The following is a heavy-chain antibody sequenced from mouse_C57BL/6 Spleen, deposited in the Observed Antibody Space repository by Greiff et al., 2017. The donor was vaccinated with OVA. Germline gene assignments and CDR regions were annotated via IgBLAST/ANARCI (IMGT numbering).Heavy chain of an antibody. V-gene: IGHV5-17*03. CDR2: ISSGSSTI. J-gene: IGHJ2*01. CDR3: AREGCYYFDY. Sequence: EVQVVESGGGLVKPGGSLKLSCAASGFTFSDYGMHWVRQAPEKGLEWVAYISSGSSTIYYADTVKGRFTISRDNAKNNLYLQMSHLKSEDTAMYYCAREGCYYFDYWGQGTTLTVSS. CDR1: GFTFSDYG. D-gene: IGHD3-3*01.